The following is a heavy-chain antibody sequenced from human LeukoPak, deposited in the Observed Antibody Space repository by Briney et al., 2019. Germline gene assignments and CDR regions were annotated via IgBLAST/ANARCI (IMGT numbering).Heavy chain of an antibody. Sequence: PGGSLRLSCAASGFTVSSNYMSWVRRAPGKGLEWVSGIYSTGVSTYYADSVKGGFTISRDKSKNTLYLQMNSLRAEDTAVYYCARDYYGGNSEVISWHFDLWGRGTLVSVSS. CDR1: GFTVSSNY. CDR2: IYSTGVST. V-gene: IGHV3-66*01. CDR3: ARDYYGGNSEVISWHFDL. D-gene: IGHD4-23*01. J-gene: IGHJ2*01.